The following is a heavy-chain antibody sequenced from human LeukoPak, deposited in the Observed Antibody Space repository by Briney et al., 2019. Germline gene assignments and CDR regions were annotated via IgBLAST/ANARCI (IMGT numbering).Heavy chain of an antibody. J-gene: IGHJ4*02. V-gene: IGHV3-23*01. CDR3: AKDSIREVGSSYGHFDY. CDR2: ISGSGGST. D-gene: IGHD5-18*01. CDR1: GFTFSSHG. Sequence: GGSLRLSCAASGFTFSSHGMSWVRQAPGKGLEWVSGISGSGGSTYYADSVKGRFTISRDNSKNTLYLQMNSLRAEDTAVYYCAKDSIREVGSSYGHFDYWGQGTLVTVSS.